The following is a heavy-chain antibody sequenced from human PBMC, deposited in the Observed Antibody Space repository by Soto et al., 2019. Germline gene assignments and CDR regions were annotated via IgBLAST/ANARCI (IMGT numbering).Heavy chain of an antibody. CDR2: IKSKTDGGTT. D-gene: IGHD1-26*01. J-gene: IGHJ3*02. CDR1: GFTFSNAW. CDR3: TKILYAKSGSYRRNAFDI. Sequence: EVQLVESGGGLVKPGGSLRLSCAASGFTFSNAWMSWVRQAPGKGLEWVGRIKSKTDGGTTDYAAPVKGRFTISRDDSKNTLYLQMNSLKTEDTAVYYCTKILYAKSGSYRRNAFDIWGQGTMVTVSS. V-gene: IGHV3-15*01.